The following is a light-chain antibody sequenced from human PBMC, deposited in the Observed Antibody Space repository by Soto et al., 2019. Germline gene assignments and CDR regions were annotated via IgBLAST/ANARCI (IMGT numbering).Light chain of an antibody. Sequence: EIVLTQSPGTLSLSPGERATLSCRASQSVSSSYLAWYQQKPGQAPRLLIYGASSRATGIPDRFSGSWSGTDFTLTISRLEPEDFAVYYCQQYGSSQTFGGGTKV. J-gene: IGKJ4*01. CDR1: QSVSSSY. CDR3: QQYGSSQT. V-gene: IGKV3-20*01. CDR2: GAS.